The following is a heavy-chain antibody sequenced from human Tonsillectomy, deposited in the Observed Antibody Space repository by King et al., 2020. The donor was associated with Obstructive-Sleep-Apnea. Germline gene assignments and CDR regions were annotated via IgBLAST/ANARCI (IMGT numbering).Heavy chain of an antibody. CDR1: GFTFSTYA. CDR3: AKDEGGSGVYWVDS. Sequence: VQLVESGGGLVQPGGSLRLSCAASGFTFSTYAISWVRQAPGKGLEWVSAINRRGTTFYAGSVRGRFTLSRDNSKYTVDLQVNSLRAEDTAIYYCAKDEGGSGVYWVDSWGQGTLVTVSS. CDR2: INRRGTT. D-gene: IGHD3-10*01. J-gene: IGHJ4*02. V-gene: IGHV3-23*04.